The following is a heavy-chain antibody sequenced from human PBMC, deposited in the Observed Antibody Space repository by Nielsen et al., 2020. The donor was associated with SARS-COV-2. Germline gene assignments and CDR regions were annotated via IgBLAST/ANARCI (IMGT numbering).Heavy chain of an antibody. Sequence: ASVKVSCKASGYTFTSYDINWVRQATGQGLEWMGWMNPNSGNTGYAQKFQGRVTMTRNTSISTAYVELSSLRSEDTAVYYCARGHPITIFGVVIIPHYYGMDVWGQGTTVTVSS. CDR2: MNPNSGNT. J-gene: IGHJ6*02. CDR3: ARGHPITIFGVVIIPHYYGMDV. V-gene: IGHV1-8*01. D-gene: IGHD3-3*01. CDR1: GYTFTSYD.